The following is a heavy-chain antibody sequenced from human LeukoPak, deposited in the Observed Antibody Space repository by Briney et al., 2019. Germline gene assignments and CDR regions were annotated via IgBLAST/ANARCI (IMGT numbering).Heavy chain of an antibody. J-gene: IGHJ1*01. CDR2: ISYDGNNK. V-gene: IGHV3-30*03. Sequence: GGSLRLSCAASGFTFSSYGMHWVRQAPGKGLEWVAVISYDGNNKYYADSMKGRFTISRDNSKNSLYLQMNSLRTEDTALYYCARDSQEFFQHWGQGTLVTVSS. CDR1: GFTFSSYG. CDR3: ARDSQEFFQH.